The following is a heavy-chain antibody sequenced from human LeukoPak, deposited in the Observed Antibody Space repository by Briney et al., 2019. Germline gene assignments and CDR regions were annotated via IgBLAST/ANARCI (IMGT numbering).Heavy chain of an antibody. CDR1: GFTFSSYA. J-gene: IGHJ4*02. Sequence: GGSLRLSCAASGFTFSSYAMSWVRQAPGKGLEWVSAISGSGGSTYYADSVKGRFTISRDNSKNTLYLQMNSLRAEDTAVYYCAVVDSAVPRAGLDYWGQGTLVTVSS. CDR2: ISGSGGST. CDR3: AVVDSAVPRAGLDY. V-gene: IGHV3-23*01. D-gene: IGHD5-18*01.